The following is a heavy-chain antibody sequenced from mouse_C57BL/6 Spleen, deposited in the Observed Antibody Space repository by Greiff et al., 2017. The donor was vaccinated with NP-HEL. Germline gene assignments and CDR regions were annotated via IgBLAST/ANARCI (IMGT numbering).Heavy chain of an antibody. V-gene: IGHV1-42*01. CDR2: INPRTGGT. Sequence: EVQLQQSGPALVKPGASVKISCKASGYSFTGYYMNWVKQSPEKSLEWIGEINPRTGGTTYNQKFKAKATLTADKSSSPAYMQLKSLTSEDSAVCYCARSVIVRYFDVWGTGTTVTVSS. CDR3: ARSVIVRYFDV. CDR1: GYSFTGYY. D-gene: IGHD2-12*01. J-gene: IGHJ1*03.